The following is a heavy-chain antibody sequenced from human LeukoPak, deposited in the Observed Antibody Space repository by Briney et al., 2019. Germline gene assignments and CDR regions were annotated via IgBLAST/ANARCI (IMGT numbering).Heavy chain of an antibody. V-gene: IGHV3-33*01. Sequence: PGGSLRLSCAASGFTFTNYAMHWVRQAPGKGLEWVAIIWNDGSNKYYADSVKGRFTISRDNSKNTLYLQMNSLRAEDTAVYYCARGGIAARPDYWGQGALVTVSS. CDR3: ARGGIAARPDY. D-gene: IGHD6-6*01. CDR2: IWNDGSNK. CDR1: GFTFTNYA. J-gene: IGHJ4*02.